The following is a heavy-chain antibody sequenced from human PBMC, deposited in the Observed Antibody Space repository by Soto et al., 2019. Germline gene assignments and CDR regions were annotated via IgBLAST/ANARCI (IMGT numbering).Heavy chain of an antibody. CDR1: GFTFSSYS. J-gene: IGHJ5*02. CDR3: ASVTTVVTPSWFDP. V-gene: IGHV3-48*01. CDR2: ISSSSSTI. Sequence: ESGGGLVQPGGSLRLSCAASGFTFSSYSMNWVRQAPGKGLEWVSYISSSSSTIYYADSVKGRFTISRDNAKNSLYLQMNSLRAEDTAVYYCASVTTVVTPSWFDPWGQGTLVTVSS. D-gene: IGHD4-17*01.